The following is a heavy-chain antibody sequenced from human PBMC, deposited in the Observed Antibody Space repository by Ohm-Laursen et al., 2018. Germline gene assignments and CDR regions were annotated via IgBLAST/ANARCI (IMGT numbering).Heavy chain of an antibody. Sequence: SLRLSCAASGFTFSSYAMSWVRQAPGKGLEWVSAISGSGGSTYYADSVKGRFTISRDNSKNTLYLQMNSLRAEDTAVYYCANLYYDILTGYEGAIDYWGQGTLVTVSS. CDR1: GFTFSSYA. CDR3: ANLYYDILTGYEGAIDY. J-gene: IGHJ4*02. D-gene: IGHD3-9*01. CDR2: ISGSGGST. V-gene: IGHV3-23*01.